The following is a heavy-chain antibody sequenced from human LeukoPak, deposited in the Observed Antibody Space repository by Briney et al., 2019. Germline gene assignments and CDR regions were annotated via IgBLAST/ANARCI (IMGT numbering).Heavy chain of an antibody. Sequence: PGRSLRLSWAASGLMFSDYGMHWVRQAPGRGREWVADISSDGSKKAYADSVKGRFTISRDNSENTLYLQMSSLRAEDTAVYYCAKRRDYCSGGSCYSLDYWGQGTLVTVSS. V-gene: IGHV3-30*18. CDR2: ISSDGSKK. D-gene: IGHD2-15*01. CDR1: GLMFSDYG. CDR3: AKRRDYCSGGSCYSLDY. J-gene: IGHJ4*02.